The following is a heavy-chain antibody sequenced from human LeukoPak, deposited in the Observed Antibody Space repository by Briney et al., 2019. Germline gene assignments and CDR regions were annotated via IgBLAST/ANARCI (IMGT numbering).Heavy chain of an antibody. CDR2: ISYDGSNK. J-gene: IGHJ6*02. Sequence: GGSLRLSCAASGFTFSSYAMHWVRQAPGKGLEWVAVISYDGSNKYYADSVKGRLTISRDNSKNTLYLQMNSLRAEDTAAYYCARALRPSTVTNPHYYYCGMDVWGQGTTVTVSS. CDR1: GFTFSSYA. CDR3: ARALRPSTVTNPHYYYCGMDV. D-gene: IGHD4-17*01. V-gene: IGHV3-30-3*01.